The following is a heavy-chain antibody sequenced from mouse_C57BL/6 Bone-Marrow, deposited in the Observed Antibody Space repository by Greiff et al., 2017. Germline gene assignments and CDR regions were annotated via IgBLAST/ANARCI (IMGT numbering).Heavy chain of an antibody. J-gene: IGHJ1*03. CDR1: GYTFTSYW. V-gene: IGHV1-55*01. Sequence: VQLQQPGAELVKPGASVKMSCKASGYTFTSYWINWVKQRPGQGLEWIGDIYPGSGSTNYNEKFKSKATLTLDPSSSTAYMHLSSLTSEDSAVYYCARPYYSNYWYFDVWGTGTTVTVSS. CDR2: IYPGSGST. CDR3: ARPYYSNYWYFDV. D-gene: IGHD2-5*01.